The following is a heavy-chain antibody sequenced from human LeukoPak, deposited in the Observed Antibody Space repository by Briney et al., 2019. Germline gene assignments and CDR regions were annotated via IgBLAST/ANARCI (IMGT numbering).Heavy chain of an antibody. V-gene: IGHV3-7*05. CDR2: IKEDGSEK. Sequence: GGSLRLSCAASGFTFSSYAMSWVRQAPGKGLEWVANIKEDGSEKYYVDSVKGRFTISRDNAKNSLCLQMNSLRAEDTAIYYCVRSGGYWGQGTLVSVSS. CDR1: GFTFSSYA. D-gene: IGHD1-26*01. CDR3: VRSGGY. J-gene: IGHJ4*02.